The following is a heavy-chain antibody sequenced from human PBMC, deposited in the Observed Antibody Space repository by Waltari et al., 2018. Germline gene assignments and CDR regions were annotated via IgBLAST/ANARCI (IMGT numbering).Heavy chain of an antibody. V-gene: IGHV4-38-2*01. CDR1: GYSISSGYY. D-gene: IGHD6-13*01. CDR3: ARSAAAVSWDY. J-gene: IGHJ4*02. Sequence: QVQLQESGPGLVKPSETLSLTCAVSGYSISSGYYRGWIRQPPGKGLEWIGSIYHSGSTYYNPSLKSRVTISVDTSKNQFSLKLSSVTAADTAVYYCARSAAAVSWDYWGQGTLVTVSS. CDR2: IYHSGST.